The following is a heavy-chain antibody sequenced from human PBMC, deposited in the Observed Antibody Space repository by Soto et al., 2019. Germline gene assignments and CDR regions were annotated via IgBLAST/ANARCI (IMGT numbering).Heavy chain of an antibody. CDR3: ARGLCSSTSCYAFDI. Sequence: ASVKVSCKASGGTFSSYAISWVRQAPGQGLEWMGWIIPILGIANYAQKFQGRVTITADKSTSTAYMELSSLRSEDTAVYYCARGLCSSTSCYAFDIWGQGTMVTVSS. D-gene: IGHD2-2*01. CDR1: GGTFSSYA. V-gene: IGHV1-69*10. CDR2: IIPILGIA. J-gene: IGHJ3*02.